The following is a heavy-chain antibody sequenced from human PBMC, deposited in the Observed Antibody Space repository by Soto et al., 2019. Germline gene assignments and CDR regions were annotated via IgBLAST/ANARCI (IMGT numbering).Heavy chain of an antibody. CDR3: ARPRIQLWAPDGFHI. CDR2: IKQDGSEK. CDR1: GFTFSSYA. J-gene: IGHJ3*02. D-gene: IGHD5-18*01. Sequence: PGGSLRLSCAASGFTFSSYAMSWVRQAPGKGLEWVANIKQDGSEKTYVDSVKGRFTISRDNAEKSLSLQMSSLRAEDTAVYYCARPRIQLWAPDGFHIWGQGTMVTVSS. V-gene: IGHV3-7*01.